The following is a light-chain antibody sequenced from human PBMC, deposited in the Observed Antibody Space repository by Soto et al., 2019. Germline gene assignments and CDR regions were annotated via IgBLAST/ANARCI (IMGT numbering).Light chain of an antibody. V-gene: IGKV3-11*01. Sequence: EIVLTQSPATLSLSPGDRATLSCRASQSVASYFGWYQQRPGQAPRLLIYDASNRATGIPARFSGSGSGTDFTLTISSLEPEDFAVYYCQQRSDWPSTFGGGTKVEIK. J-gene: IGKJ4*01. CDR3: QQRSDWPST. CDR1: QSVASY. CDR2: DAS.